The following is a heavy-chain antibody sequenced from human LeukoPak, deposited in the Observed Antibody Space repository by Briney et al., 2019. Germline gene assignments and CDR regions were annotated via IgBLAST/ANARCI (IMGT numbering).Heavy chain of an antibody. CDR1: GYKFTDYY. CDR2: INSDSGGT. Sequence: GASVKVSCKASGYKFTDYYVHWVRQAPGQGLEWMGRINSDSGGTMYGEKFQGRVIMTRDMSINTAYMELSSLTSDDTAVYYCARMIEKRAGRFYHYYMDVWGKGTAVTVSS. V-gene: IGHV1-2*02. J-gene: IGHJ6*03. D-gene: IGHD3-3*01. CDR3: ARMIEKRAGRFYHYYMDV.